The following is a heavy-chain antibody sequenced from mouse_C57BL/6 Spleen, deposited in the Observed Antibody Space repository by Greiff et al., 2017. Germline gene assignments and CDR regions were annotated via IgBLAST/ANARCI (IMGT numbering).Heavy chain of an antibody. Sequence: QVQLKQPGAELVKPGASVKMSCKASGYTFTSYWITWVKQRPGQGLEWIGDIYPGSGSTNYNEKFKSKATLTVDTSSSTAYMQLSSLTSEASAVYYYARFPFYYGNAMDYWGQGTSVTVAS. D-gene: IGHD2-1*01. CDR1: GYTFTSYW. CDR3: ARFPFYYGNAMDY. J-gene: IGHJ4*01. CDR2: IYPGSGST. V-gene: IGHV1-55*01.